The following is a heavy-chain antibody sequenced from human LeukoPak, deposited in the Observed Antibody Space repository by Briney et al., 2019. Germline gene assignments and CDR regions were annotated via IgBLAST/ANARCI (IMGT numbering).Heavy chain of an antibody. J-gene: IGHJ4*02. Sequence: PGGSLRLSCAASGFTFSSYVMSWVRQAPGKGLEWVANIKLDGSEKNYVDSVKGRFTISRDNTKNSLYLQMNSLRAEDTAVYYCARNGGWYEFDYWGQGTLVTVSS. CDR3: ARNGGWYEFDY. CDR1: GFTFSSYV. CDR2: IKLDGSEK. D-gene: IGHD6-19*01. V-gene: IGHV3-7*01.